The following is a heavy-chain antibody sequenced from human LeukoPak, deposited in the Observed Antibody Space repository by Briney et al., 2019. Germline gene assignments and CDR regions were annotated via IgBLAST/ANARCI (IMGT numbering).Heavy chain of an antibody. J-gene: IGHJ3*02. CDR2: IYTSGST. CDR1: GGSXSSYY. Sequence: ETLSLTCXVGGGSXSSYYWSWIRQPAGKGVEWIGRIYTSGSTNYSPSLKRRVTISVDTCKNEFALKLSYVSAEGTAVYYCARDFVNSRSYIRFGAFDIGGQGIMVPVS. V-gene: IGHV4-4*07. CDR3: ARDFVNSRSYIRFGAFDI. D-gene: IGHD1-26*01.